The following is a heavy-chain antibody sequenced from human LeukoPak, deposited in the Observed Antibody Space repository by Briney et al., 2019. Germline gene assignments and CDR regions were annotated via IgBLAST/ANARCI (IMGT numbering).Heavy chain of an antibody. CDR2: ITIGGTT. CDR3: AKDSRTGSPRAFDS. D-gene: IGHD1-26*01. CDR1: GFTFTNYA. V-gene: IGHV3-23*01. Sequence: GGSLRLSCAASGFTFTNYAMTWVRQAPGKGLEWVSTITIGGTTYHADSVKGRFTISRDNSENTLYLQMNSLRPEDTAVYSCAKDSRTGSPRAFDSWGQGTLAIVSS. J-gene: IGHJ4*02.